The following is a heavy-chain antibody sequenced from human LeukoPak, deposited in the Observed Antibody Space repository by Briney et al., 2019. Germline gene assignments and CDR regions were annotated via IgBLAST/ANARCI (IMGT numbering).Heavy chain of an antibody. CDR3: ARMQGYSKYYFDY. CDR2: IYTSGST. J-gene: IGHJ4*02. D-gene: IGHD6-13*01. V-gene: IGHV4-61*02. Sequence: PSETLSLTCTVSGASISSGSYDWGWLRQPGGKGLEWIVRIYTSGSTNDNPALKSQFTITVETAKNQFSLKLSSVTPANTAVYYCARMQGYSKYYFDYWGQGTLVTVSS. CDR1: GASISSGSYD.